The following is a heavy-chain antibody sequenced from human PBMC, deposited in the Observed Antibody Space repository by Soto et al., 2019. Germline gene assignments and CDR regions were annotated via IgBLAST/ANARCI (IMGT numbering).Heavy chain of an antibody. V-gene: IGHV3-30*04. CDR2: ISYNGRNK. CDR1: GFTFSFYA. Sequence: PXGSLILCCAASGFTFSFYAMHWVRQAPGKGLEWVAVISYNGRNKHYVDSVKGRFTISRDNSQDTLYLQMDSLRPDDTAVYYCARQAKIGDRSQFYFDHWGQGTLVTVSS. J-gene: IGHJ4*02. CDR3: ARQAKIGDRSQFYFDH. D-gene: IGHD3-16*01.